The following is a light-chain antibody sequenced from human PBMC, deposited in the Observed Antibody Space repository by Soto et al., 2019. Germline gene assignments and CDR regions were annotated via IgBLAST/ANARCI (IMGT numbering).Light chain of an antibody. J-gene: IGLJ2*01. CDR1: SSDVGSYNL. Sequence: QSALTQPASVSGSPGQSITISCTGTSSDVGSYNLVSWYQQYPGKAPKLMIYEASQRPSGVSDRFSGSKSGNTASLTISGLQAEDEADYYCCSYASSSTVVFGGGTKLTVL. CDR2: EAS. CDR3: CSYASSSTVV. V-gene: IGLV2-23*01.